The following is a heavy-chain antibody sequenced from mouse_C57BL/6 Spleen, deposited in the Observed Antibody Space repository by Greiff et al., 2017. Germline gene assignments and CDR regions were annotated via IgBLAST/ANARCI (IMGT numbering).Heavy chain of an antibody. J-gene: IGHJ4*01. CDR3: ARRVIYYGDAMDY. CDR2: IDPSDSYT. Sequence: VQLQQPGAELVMPGASVKLSCKASGYTFTSYWMHWVKQRPGQGLEWIGEIDPSDSYTNYNQKFKGKSTLTVDKSSSTAYMQLSSLTSEDSAVYYCARRVIYYGDAMDYWGQGTSVTVSS. V-gene: IGHV1-69*01. D-gene: IGHD2-1*01. CDR1: GYTFTSYW.